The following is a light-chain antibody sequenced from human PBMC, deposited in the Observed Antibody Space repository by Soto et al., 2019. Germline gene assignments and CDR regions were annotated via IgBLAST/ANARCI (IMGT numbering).Light chain of an antibody. CDR1: QSLLHTNGYNY. CDR3: MQTLETPRT. V-gene: IGKV2-28*01. CDR2: SGS. Sequence: IVLTQSPLSLPVTPGEPASISCRSSQSLLHTNGYNYLDWYLQKQGQSPQLLIYSGSNRASGVPDRFSGSGSGADFTLNISRVPAEEVGVYSCMQTLETPRTFGPGTKVAIK. J-gene: IGKJ3*01.